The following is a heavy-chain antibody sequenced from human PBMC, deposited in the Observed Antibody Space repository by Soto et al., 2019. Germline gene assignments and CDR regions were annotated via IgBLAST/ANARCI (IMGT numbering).Heavy chain of an antibody. CDR1: GFTFSIYN. D-gene: IGHD5-12*01. CDR2: ITSSSSYI. Sequence: GGSLRLSCAASGFTFSIYNMNWVRQAPGKGLEWVSSITSSSSYIYYADSVKGRFTISRDDAKNSLYLQMNSLRAGDTAVYYCARGFSPRYDGGYNWFDPWGQGTLVTVYS. CDR3: ARGFSPRYDGGYNWFDP. V-gene: IGHV3-21*01. J-gene: IGHJ5*02.